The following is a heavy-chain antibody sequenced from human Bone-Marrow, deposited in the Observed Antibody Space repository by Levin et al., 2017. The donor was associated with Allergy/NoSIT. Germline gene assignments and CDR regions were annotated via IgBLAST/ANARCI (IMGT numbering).Heavy chain of an antibody. J-gene: IGHJ4*02. CDR3: ARVYAWYDNSGYYRTFDY. CDR1: GASISRGDYY. D-gene: IGHD3-22*01. Sequence: PSETLSLTCTVSGASISRGDYYWSWIRQSPGKGLEWIGYIYSSGSSNYNPSLKSRVFISRDTSKNQFSLELSSVTVADTAVYFCARVYAWYDNSGYYRTFDYWGQGTLVTVSS. CDR2: IYSSGSS. V-gene: IGHV4-30-4*01.